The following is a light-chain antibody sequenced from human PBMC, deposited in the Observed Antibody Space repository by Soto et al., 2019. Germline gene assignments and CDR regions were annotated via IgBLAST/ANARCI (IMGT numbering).Light chain of an antibody. Sequence: ETVLTQSPGTLSLSPGERATLSCRASQSVTNNYLAWYQQKPGQAPRVLIYAASNRATGIPAKFSGVASGTDFTLTISSLEPEDFAVYYCHQYGNSPWTLGQGTRVEIK. CDR2: AAS. CDR1: QSVTNNY. V-gene: IGKV3-20*01. CDR3: HQYGNSPWT. J-gene: IGKJ1*01.